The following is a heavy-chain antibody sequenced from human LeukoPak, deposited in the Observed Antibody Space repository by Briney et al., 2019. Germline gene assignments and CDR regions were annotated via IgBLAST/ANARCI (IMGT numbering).Heavy chain of an antibody. CDR1: GGSISSGGYS. J-gene: IGHJ4*02. V-gene: IGHV4-30-2*01. CDR3: ARVVGSSSSPYFDY. CDR2: IYHSGST. Sequence: SETLSLTCAVSGGSISSGGYSWSWIRQPPGKGLEWIGYIYHSGSTYYNPSPKSRVTISVDRSKNQFSLKLSSVTAADTAVYYCARVVGSSSSPYFDYWGQGTLVTVSS. D-gene: IGHD6-13*01.